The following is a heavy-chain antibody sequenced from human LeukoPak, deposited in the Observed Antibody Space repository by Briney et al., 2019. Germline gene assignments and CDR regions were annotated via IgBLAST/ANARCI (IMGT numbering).Heavy chain of an antibody. V-gene: IGHV4-59*13. CDR3: AKDQGWELPTGAFDI. CDR2: IYYSGST. Sequence: SETLSLTCTVSGGSITSDNWSWIRQPPGKGLEWIGFIYYSGSTNYNPSLKGRLTISLDTSQDQFSLKLSSVTAADTAVYYCAKDQGWELPTGAFDIWGQGTMVTVSS. D-gene: IGHD1-26*01. J-gene: IGHJ3*02. CDR1: GGSITSDN.